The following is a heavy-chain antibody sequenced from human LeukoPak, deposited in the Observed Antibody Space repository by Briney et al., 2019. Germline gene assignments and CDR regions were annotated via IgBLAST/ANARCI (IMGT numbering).Heavy chain of an antibody. D-gene: IGHD3-10*01. CDR2: LYYSGST. CDR1: GXSVRSDSYY. CDR3: ARGGSGISNAFDI. Sequence: PSETLSLTCTVSGXSVRSDSYYWSWIRQPPGKGLEWIGYLYYSGSTNSNPSLKSRVTMSVDTSKNQFSLKLRSVTAADTAVYYCARGGSGISNAFDIWGQGTMVTVSS. J-gene: IGHJ3*02. V-gene: IGHV4-61*01.